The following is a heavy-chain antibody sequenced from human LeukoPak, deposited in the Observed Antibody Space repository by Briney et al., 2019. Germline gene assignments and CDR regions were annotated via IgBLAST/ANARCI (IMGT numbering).Heavy chain of an antibody. D-gene: IGHD3-10*01. Sequence: ASVKVSCKASGYTFTGYYMHWVRQAPGQGLEWMGWINPNSGGTNYAQKFQGRVTMTRDTSISTAYMELNRLRSDDTAVYYCARSSYYYGSGNYWGQGTLVTVSS. CDR3: ARSSYYYGSGNY. CDR1: GYTFTGYY. J-gene: IGHJ4*02. V-gene: IGHV1-2*02. CDR2: INPNSGGT.